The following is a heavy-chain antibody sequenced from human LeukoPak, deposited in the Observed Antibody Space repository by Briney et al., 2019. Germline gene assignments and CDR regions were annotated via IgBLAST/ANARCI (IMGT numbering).Heavy chain of an antibody. J-gene: IGHJ6*02. Sequence: SETLSLTCTVSGASMVTYYWSWIRQSPGKGLEWISYVYYSGSTNYNPSVKSRVTISVDTSKHQFSLKVSSVTAADTAVYYCGRGFGSGYDFPTYFYGMDLWGQGTTVTVSS. D-gene: IGHD5-12*01. CDR3: GRGFGSGYDFPTYFYGMDL. CDR2: VYYSGST. CDR1: GASMVTYY. V-gene: IGHV4-59*01.